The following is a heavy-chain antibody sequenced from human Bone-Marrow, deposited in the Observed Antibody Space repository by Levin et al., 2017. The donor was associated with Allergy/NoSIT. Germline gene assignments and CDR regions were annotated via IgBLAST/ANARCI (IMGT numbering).Heavy chain of an antibody. D-gene: IGHD6-13*01. Sequence: QSGGSLRLSCAGSGFTFSNSAMCWVRQAPGKGLEWVSAISSDGDDTYFADSVKGRFTSSRDNSQNTVYLQMNSLRADDTAVYFCAKGGSSPKFAYYGLDVWGQGTTVTVAS. CDR3: AKGGSSPKFAYYGLDV. J-gene: IGHJ6*02. CDR1: GFTFSNSA. V-gene: IGHV3-23*01. CDR2: ISSDGDDT.